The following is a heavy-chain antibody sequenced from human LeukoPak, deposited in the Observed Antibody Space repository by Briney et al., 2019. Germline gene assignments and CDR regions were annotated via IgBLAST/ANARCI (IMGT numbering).Heavy chain of an antibody. Sequence: ASVKVSFKASGYTFTSYGISWVRQAPGQGLEWMGWISAYNGNTNYAQKLQGRVTMTTDTSTSTAYMELRSLRSDDTAVYYCARQDPPITMIVVVIPAAYDAFDIWGQGTMVTVSS. V-gene: IGHV1-18*01. D-gene: IGHD3-22*01. J-gene: IGHJ3*02. CDR1: GYTFTSYG. CDR3: ARQDPPITMIVVVIPAAYDAFDI. CDR2: ISAYNGNT.